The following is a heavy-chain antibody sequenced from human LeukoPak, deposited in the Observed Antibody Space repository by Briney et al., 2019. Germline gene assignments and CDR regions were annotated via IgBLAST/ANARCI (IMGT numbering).Heavy chain of an antibody. J-gene: IGHJ6*03. D-gene: IGHD3-3*01. CDR1: GFTFSNYW. Sequence: GGSLRLSCADSGFTFSNYWMTWVRQAPGKGLEWVADIKQDGSEKLYVKSVRGRFTISRDNAKMSLFLQMNSLRAEDTAVYYCARDSGVVLGVDYMDFWGKGTTVTVS. V-gene: IGHV3-7*01. CDR3: ARDSGVVLGVDYMDF. CDR2: IKQDGSEK.